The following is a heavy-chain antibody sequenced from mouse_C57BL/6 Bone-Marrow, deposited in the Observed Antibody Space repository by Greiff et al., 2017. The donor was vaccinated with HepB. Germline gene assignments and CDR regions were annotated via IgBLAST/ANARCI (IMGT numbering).Heavy chain of an antibody. CDR3: ASVNWDVTLFAY. CDR1: GYTFTDYY. Sequence: EVQLQQSGPELVKPGASVKISCKASGYTFTDYYMNWVKQSHGKSLEWIGDINPNNGGTSYNQKFKGKATLTVDKSSSTAYMELRSLTSEDSAVYYCASVNWDVTLFAYWGQGTLVTVSA. V-gene: IGHV1-26*01. J-gene: IGHJ3*01. D-gene: IGHD4-1*01. CDR2: INPNNGGT.